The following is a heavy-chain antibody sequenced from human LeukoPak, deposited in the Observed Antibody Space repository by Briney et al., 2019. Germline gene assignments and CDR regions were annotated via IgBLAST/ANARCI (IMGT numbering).Heavy chain of an antibody. D-gene: IGHD5-18*01. J-gene: IGHJ4*02. CDR3: AKESLRGHSYGFDN. V-gene: IGHV3-23*01. CDR2: ISASGDTT. Sequence: PGGSLRLSCAASGFPFSAYAMSWVRQAPGKGLEWVSAISASGDTTYYADSVRGRFTISRGNSKNTLYLQMNSLRAGDTALYYCAKESLRGHSYGFDNWGRGTLVTVSS. CDR1: GFPFSAYA.